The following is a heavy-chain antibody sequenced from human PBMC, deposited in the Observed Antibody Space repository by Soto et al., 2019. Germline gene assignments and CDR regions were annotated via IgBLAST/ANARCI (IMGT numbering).Heavy chain of an antibody. D-gene: IGHD1-26*01. Sequence: SETLSLTCTVSGGSISSSSYYWGWIRQPPGKGLEWIGSIYYSGSTYYNPSLKSRVTRSVDTSKNQFSLKLSSVTAADTAVYYCARHPVSVWWENGGWNGGNNYMDVWGKGTTVTVSS. CDR2: IYYSGST. CDR3: ARHPVSVWWENGGWNGGNNYMDV. J-gene: IGHJ6*03. CDR1: GGSISSSSYY. V-gene: IGHV4-39*01.